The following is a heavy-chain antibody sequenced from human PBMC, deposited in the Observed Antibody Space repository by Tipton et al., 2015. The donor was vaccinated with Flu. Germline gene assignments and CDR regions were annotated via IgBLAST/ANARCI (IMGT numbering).Heavy chain of an antibody. Sequence: LSLTCAVSGFTFSSYWMHWVRQAPGKGLVWVSRINSDGSSTNYADSVKGRFTISRDNAKNTLYLQMNSLRAEDTAVYYCARGGGSGSYRYGMDVWGQGTTVTVSS. D-gene: IGHD3-10*01. V-gene: IGHV3-74*01. J-gene: IGHJ6*02. CDR2: INSDGSST. CDR3: ARGGGSGSYRYGMDV. CDR1: GFTFSSYW.